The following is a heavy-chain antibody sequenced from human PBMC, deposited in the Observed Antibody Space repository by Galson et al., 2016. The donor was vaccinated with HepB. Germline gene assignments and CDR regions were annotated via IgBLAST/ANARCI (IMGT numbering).Heavy chain of an antibody. CDR2: LSHSGNTI. J-gene: IGHJ4*02. CDR3: ATLLPPYFWSGYYTSPSDH. Sequence: SLRLSCAASGFTFSVHYMSWIRQAPGKGLEWVSYLSHSGNTIRYEDPVEGRFTIPRDNAKNSLFLQMDTLTAEDTAVYYCATLLPPYFWSGYYTSPSDHWGQGTLVTVSS. CDR1: GFTFSVHY. D-gene: IGHD3-3*01. V-gene: IGHV3-11*01.